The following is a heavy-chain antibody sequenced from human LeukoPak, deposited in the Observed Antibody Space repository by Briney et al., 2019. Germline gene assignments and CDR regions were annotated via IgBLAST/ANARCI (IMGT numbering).Heavy chain of an antibody. V-gene: IGHV4-4*09. D-gene: IGHD4-23*01. CDR2: IYHSGST. Sequence: SETLSLTCTVSSGSISSYYWSWIRQPPGKGLEWIGYIYHSGSTDYNPSLKSRVTISVDTSKSQFSLELTSVTAADTAVYYCATLTTVVTAYYFDHWGQGTLVTVSS. J-gene: IGHJ4*02. CDR3: ATLTTVVTAYYFDH. CDR1: SGSISSYY.